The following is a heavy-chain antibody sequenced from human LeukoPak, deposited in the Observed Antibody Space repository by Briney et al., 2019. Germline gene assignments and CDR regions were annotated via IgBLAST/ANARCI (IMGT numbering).Heavy chain of an antibody. D-gene: IGHD1-7*01. Sequence: SETLSLTCAVYGGSFSGYYWSWIRQPPGKGLEWIGEINHSGSTNYNPSLKSRVTISVDTSKNQFSLKLSSVTAADTAVYCCARLSSRSTGTKVDYWGQGTLVTVSS. J-gene: IGHJ4*02. V-gene: IGHV4-34*01. CDR2: INHSGST. CDR3: ARLSSRSTGTKVDY. CDR1: GGSFSGYY.